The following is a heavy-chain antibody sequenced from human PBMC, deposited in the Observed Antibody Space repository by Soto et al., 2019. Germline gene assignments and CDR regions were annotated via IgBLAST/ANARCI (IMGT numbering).Heavy chain of an antibody. CDR3: ARETVDNWFDP. Sequence: QVQLQESGPGLVKPSETLSLTCTVSGDSVNSGSYYWSWIRQPPVKGLEWIGYMYYSGSTDYKPSLKSRATISIATSKHQFSLKLSSLTAADAAVYYCARETVDNWFDPWGQGTLVTVSS. V-gene: IGHV4-61*01. CDR2: MYYSGST. CDR1: GDSVNSGSYY. D-gene: IGHD1-1*01. J-gene: IGHJ5*02.